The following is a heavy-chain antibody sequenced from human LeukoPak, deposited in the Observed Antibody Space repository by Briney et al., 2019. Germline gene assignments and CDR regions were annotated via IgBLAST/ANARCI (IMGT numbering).Heavy chain of an antibody. Sequence: SGGSLRLSCAASGFTFSSYEMNWVRQAPGKGLEWVSYISSSGSTIYYADSVKGRFTISRDNAKNSLYLQMNSLRAEDTAVYFCARAQGGKIQLWDYYFDYWGQGTLVTVSS. J-gene: IGHJ4*02. CDR2: ISSSGSTI. CDR3: ARAQGGKIQLWDYYFDY. D-gene: IGHD5-18*01. CDR1: GFTFSSYE. V-gene: IGHV3-48*03.